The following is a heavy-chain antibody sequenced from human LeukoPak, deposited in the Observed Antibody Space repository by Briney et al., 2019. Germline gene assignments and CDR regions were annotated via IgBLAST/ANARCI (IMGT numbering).Heavy chain of an antibody. V-gene: IGHV4-34*01. D-gene: IGHD6-13*01. CDR3: ARHVQQQPNYYYYYMDV. CDR2: INHSGST. Sequence: SETLSLTCAVYGGSFSGYYWSWIRQPPGKGLEWIGEINHSGSTNYNPSLKSRVTISVDTSKNQFSLKLSSVTAADTAVYYCARHVQQQPNYYYYYMDVWGKGTTVTISS. CDR1: GGSFSGYY. J-gene: IGHJ6*03.